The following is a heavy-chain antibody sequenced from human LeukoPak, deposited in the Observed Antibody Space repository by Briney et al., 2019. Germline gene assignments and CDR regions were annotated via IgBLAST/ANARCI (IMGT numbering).Heavy chain of an antibody. D-gene: IGHD3-10*01. J-gene: IGHJ4*02. CDR1: GFTVSSKY. CDR2: IYTDGRT. Sequence: GGSLRLSCAASGFTVSSKYMNWVRQAPGKGLEWVSVIYTDGRTFYADSVKARFTISRDNSKNTLYLQMNSLRAEDTAVYYCARASLYGTGSYYSDYWGLGTPVTVSS. V-gene: IGHV3-66*01. CDR3: ARASLYGTGSYYSDY.